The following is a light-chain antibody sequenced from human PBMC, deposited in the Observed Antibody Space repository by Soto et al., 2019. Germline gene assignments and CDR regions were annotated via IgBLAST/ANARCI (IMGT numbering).Light chain of an antibody. CDR1: QSISDW. CDR3: QHYNAFPWP. V-gene: IGKV1-5*01. Sequence: GDRVPITCRASQSISDWLAWYQQKPGKVPQLLIYGASRLESGVPSRFSGRGSGTEFTLTIGGLQPDDFATYYCQHYNAFPWPFGQGTKVDIK. CDR2: GAS. J-gene: IGKJ1*01.